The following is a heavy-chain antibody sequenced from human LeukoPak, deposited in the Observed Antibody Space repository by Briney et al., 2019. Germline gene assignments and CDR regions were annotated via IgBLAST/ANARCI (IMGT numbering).Heavy chain of an antibody. CDR1: GFTFSSFA. CDR3: AKAPTYYYDSKSYMDA. Sequence: GGSLRLSCAASGFTFSSFAMSWVRQAPGQGLEWVSAISDNSGNTYYADSVKGRFTISRDNAKNSLYLQMNSLRAEDTAVYYCAKAPTYYYDSKSYMDAWGKGTTVTISS. D-gene: IGHD3-22*01. V-gene: IGHV3-23*01. J-gene: IGHJ6*03. CDR2: ISDNSGNT.